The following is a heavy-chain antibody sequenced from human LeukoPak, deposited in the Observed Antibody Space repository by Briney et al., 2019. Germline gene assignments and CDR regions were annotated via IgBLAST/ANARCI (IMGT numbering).Heavy chain of an antibody. J-gene: IGHJ6*02. CDR2: FDPEDGET. CDR1: GYTLNELS. D-gene: IGHD2-2*02. V-gene: IGHV1-24*01. CDR3: ATLYCSSTSCYTGDYYYYGMDV. Sequence: ASVKVSCKVSGYTLNELSMHWVRQAPGKGLEWMGGFDPEDGETIYAQKFQGRVTMTEDTSTDTAYMELSSLRSEDTAVYYCATLYCSSTSCYTGDYYYYGMDVWGQGTTVTVSS.